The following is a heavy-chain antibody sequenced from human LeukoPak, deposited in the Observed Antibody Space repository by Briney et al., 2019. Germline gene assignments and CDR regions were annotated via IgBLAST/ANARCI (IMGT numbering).Heavy chain of an antibody. D-gene: IGHD1-26*01. V-gene: IGHV3-30-3*01. CDR1: GFTLSTHA. J-gene: IGHJ4*02. CDR3: ARDRGGSFRYSALDY. CDR2: ITPDGSNK. Sequence: GRSLRLSCVASGFTLSTHAMHWVRQAPGQGLEGVAVITPDGSNKYYADSVKGRFTISRDNDNNTLLLQMNSLRAEDTAVYYCARDRGGSFRYSALDYWGQETLVTVSS.